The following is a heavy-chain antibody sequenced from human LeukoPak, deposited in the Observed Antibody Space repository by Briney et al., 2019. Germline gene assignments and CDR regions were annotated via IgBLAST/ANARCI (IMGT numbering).Heavy chain of an antibody. Sequence: SVKVSCKASGGTFSRYGVSWVRQAPGQGLEWMGGSIPLFGSPNYAQKFQGRLTITADESADESTSTAYMELSSLTSEDTAMYYCARDRGSLTQNYFNSWGQGTLVTVST. CDR1: GGTFSRYG. D-gene: IGHD3-9*01. CDR2: SIPLFGSP. V-gene: IGHV1-69*13. CDR3: ARDRGSLTQNYFNS. J-gene: IGHJ4*02.